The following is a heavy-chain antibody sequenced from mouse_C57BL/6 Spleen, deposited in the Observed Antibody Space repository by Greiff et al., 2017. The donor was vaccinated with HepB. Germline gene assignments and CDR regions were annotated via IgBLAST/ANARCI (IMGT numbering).Heavy chain of an antibody. Sequence: VQLQQSGAELVKPGASVKISCKASGYAFSSYWMNWVKQRPGQGLEWIGQIYPGDGDTNQNGKFKGKATLTADKSSSTAYMQLSSLTSEDSAVYVCASPAYYSNPWFAYWGQGTLVTVSA. CDR2: IYPGDGDT. D-gene: IGHD2-5*01. CDR1: GYAFSSYW. J-gene: IGHJ3*01. V-gene: IGHV1-80*01. CDR3: ASPAYYSNPWFAY.